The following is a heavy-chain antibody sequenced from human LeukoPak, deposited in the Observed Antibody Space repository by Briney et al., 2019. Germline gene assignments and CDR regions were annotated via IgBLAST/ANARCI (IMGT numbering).Heavy chain of an antibody. D-gene: IGHD3-9*01. CDR1: GGSISSYY. V-gene: IGHV4-4*07. CDR3: ARETAGYYDILTYYYYYYMDV. J-gene: IGHJ6*03. Sequence: SETLSLTCTVSGGSISSYYWSWIRQPAGKGLEWIGRIYTSGSTNYNPSLKSRVTISVDTSKNQFSLKLSSVTAADTAVYYCARETAGYYDILTYYYYYYMDVWGKGTTVTISS. CDR2: IYTSGST.